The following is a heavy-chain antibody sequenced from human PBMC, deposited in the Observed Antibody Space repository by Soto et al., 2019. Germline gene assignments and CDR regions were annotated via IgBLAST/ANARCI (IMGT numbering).Heavy chain of an antibody. J-gene: IGHJ4*02. CDR3: ARDNNDFWSPYPLAFDY. CDR2: VSTSGNV. D-gene: IGHD3-3*01. Sequence: SDTLSLAGTVSVGSLTKYYWSWIRQPAGKGLEWIGRVSTSGNVVSKASLRSRLTMSVDTSKNQFSLRLTSVTAADTAVYYCARDNNDFWSPYPLAFDYWGQRALVTVSS. V-gene: IGHV4-4*07. CDR1: VGSLTKYY.